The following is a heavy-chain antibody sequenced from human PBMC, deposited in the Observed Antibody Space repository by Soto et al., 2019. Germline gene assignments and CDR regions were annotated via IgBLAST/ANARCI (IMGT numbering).Heavy chain of an antibody. J-gene: IGHJ4*02. CDR1: GYSISSGYY. Sequence: SETLSLTCAVSGYSISSGYYWGWIRQPPGKGLEWIGSIYHSGSTYYNPSLKSRVTISVDTSKNQFSLKLSSVTAADTAVYYCARVRGYYFDYWGQGTLVTVSS. V-gene: IGHV4-38-2*01. CDR3: ARVRGYYFDY. D-gene: IGHD3-10*01. CDR2: IYHSGST.